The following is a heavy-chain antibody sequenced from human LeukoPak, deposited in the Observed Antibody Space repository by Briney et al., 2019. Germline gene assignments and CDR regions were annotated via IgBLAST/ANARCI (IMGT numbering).Heavy chain of an antibody. V-gene: IGHV2-70*01. J-gene: IGHJ4*02. CDR2: IGWDDEK. CDR1: GFSLSTSGMC. Sequence: ESGPTLVHPTQPLTLTCTFSGFSLSTSGMCVSWIRQPPGKALEWLALIGWDDEKYYSTSRKTRLTISNDTSKNQVVLTMTNMDPVDTATYYCARIRGYSSGWYEDYWGQGTLVTVSS. D-gene: IGHD6-19*01. CDR3: ARIRGYSSGWYEDY.